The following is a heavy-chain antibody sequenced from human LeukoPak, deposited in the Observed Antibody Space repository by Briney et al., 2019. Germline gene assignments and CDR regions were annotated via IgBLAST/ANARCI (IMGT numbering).Heavy chain of an antibody. CDR3: AKVGPYGSGSPRRYYMDV. Sequence: GGSLRLACAAPGFTFRSYGMHSVRQAPAKGLGRVAFIRYDGSNKSYADSVKGRVTISRDNSKNTLYLQMNSLRADDTAVYYCAKVGPYGSGSPRRYYMDVWGKGTTVT. V-gene: IGHV3-30*02. CDR1: GFTFRSYG. J-gene: IGHJ6*03. CDR2: IRYDGSNK. D-gene: IGHD3-10*01.